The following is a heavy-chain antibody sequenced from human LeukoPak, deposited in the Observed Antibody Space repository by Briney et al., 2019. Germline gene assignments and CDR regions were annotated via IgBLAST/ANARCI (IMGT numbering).Heavy chain of an antibody. J-gene: IGHJ4*02. D-gene: IGHD6-13*01. CDR2: ISSRGSGSTI. V-gene: IGHV3-48*03. CDR1: GFTFSSYE. Sequence: GGSLRLSCAASGFTFSSYEMNWVRRAPGKGLDWVSYISSRGSGSTIYYADSVKGRFTISRDSAKNSLYLQMNSLRAEDTAVYYCARGRYLTTRGGAAAGFLDYWGQGSLVTVST. CDR3: ARGRYLTTRGGAAAGFLDY.